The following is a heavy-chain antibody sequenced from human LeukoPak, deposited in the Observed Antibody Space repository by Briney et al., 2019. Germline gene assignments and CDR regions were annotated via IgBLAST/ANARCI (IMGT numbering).Heavy chain of an antibody. CDR1: GDSISSGRYF. Sequence: SETLSLTRTVSGDSISSGRYFWSWIRQHPGKGLEWIGYISHSGSTYYNPSLQSRVTISLDTSKNQFSLKLGSATAAYTAVYFCASYFGDSVGNWFDPWGQGTLVTVSS. CDR3: ASYFGDSVGNWFDP. D-gene: IGHD2-21*01. J-gene: IGHJ5*02. V-gene: IGHV4-31*03. CDR2: ISHSGST.